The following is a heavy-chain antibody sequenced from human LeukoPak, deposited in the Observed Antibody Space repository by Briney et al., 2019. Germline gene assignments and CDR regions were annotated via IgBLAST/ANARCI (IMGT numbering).Heavy chain of an antibody. CDR2: IYSGGST. V-gene: IGHV3-53*01. Sequence: GGSLRLSCVVSGFTVSTNYMSWVRQAPGKGLEWVSVIYSGGSTYDADSVKGRFSISRDISKNTVYLQMNSLRAEDTAVYYCARGNYYNRVYYFDYRGQGTLVTVSS. D-gene: IGHD3-22*01. CDR1: GFTVSTNY. CDR3: ARGNYYNRVYYFDY. J-gene: IGHJ4*02.